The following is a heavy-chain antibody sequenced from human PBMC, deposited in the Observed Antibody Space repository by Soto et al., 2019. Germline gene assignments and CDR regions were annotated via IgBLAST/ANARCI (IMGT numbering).Heavy chain of an antibody. V-gene: IGHV4-34*01. Sequence: SETLSLTCAVYGGSFSGYYWSWIRQPPGKGLEWIGEINHSGSTNYNPSLMSRLTISVDTSKNQFSLKLTSVTAAETAVYYCVRTAREGAVAPHWFDRWGQGTQVTVSS. CDR1: GGSFSGYY. J-gene: IGHJ5*02. D-gene: IGHD2-21*02. CDR3: VRTAREGAVAPHWFDR. CDR2: INHSGST.